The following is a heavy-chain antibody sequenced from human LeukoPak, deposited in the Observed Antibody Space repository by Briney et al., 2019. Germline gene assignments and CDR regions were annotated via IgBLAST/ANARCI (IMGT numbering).Heavy chain of an antibody. D-gene: IGHD3-22*01. Sequence: ASVKVSCKASGYTFTGYYMHWVRQAPGQGLEWMGWINPNSGGTNYAQKFRGRVTMTRDTSISTAFMDLSRLTSDDTAVYYCARDFKGRTYYYDRSAYPGGDWGQGTLVTVSS. CDR2: INPNSGGT. CDR3: ARDFKGRTYYYDRSAYPGGD. J-gene: IGHJ4*02. V-gene: IGHV1-2*02. CDR1: GYTFTGYY.